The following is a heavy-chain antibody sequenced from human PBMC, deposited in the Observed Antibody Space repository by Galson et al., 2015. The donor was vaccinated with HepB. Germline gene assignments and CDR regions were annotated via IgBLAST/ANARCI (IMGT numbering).Heavy chain of an antibody. CDR2: ITPIFGTA. J-gene: IGHJ5*02. V-gene: IGHV1-69*13. D-gene: IGHD6-25*01. Sequence: SVKVSCKASGGTFSSYAISWVRQAPGQGLDWMGGITPIFGTATYAQKFQGRVTITADESTNTAYMELSSLRSEDTAVYYCARDFRISGWGRPTWFDPWGQGTLVTVSS. CDR3: ARDFRISGWGRPTWFDP. CDR1: GGTFSSYA.